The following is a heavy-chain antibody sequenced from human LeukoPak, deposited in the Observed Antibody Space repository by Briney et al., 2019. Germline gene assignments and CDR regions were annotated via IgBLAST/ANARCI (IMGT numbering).Heavy chain of an antibody. V-gene: IGHV5-51*01. CDR3: ARQFSPAYSSGWYGFDP. Sequence: GESLKISCKGSGYSFTSYWIGWVRQLPGKGLEWMGIIYPGDSDTRYSPSFQGQVTISADKSISTAYLQWSSLKASDTAMYYCARQFSPAYSSGWYGFDPWGQGTLVTVSS. CDR1: GYSFTSYW. J-gene: IGHJ5*02. CDR2: IYPGDSDT. D-gene: IGHD6-19*01.